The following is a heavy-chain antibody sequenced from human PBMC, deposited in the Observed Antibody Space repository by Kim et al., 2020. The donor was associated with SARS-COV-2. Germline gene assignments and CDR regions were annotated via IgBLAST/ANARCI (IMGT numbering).Heavy chain of an antibody. Sequence: SVKVSCKASGGTFSSYAISWVRQAPGQGLEWMGGIIPIFGTANYAQKFQGRATITADESTSTAYMELSSLRSEDTAVYYCARAGDYSSSWYYRCIDGCDDYYYYGMDVWGQGTTVTVSS. CDR2: IIPIFGTA. CDR1: GGTFSSYA. J-gene: IGHJ6*02. CDR3: ARAGDYSSSWYYRCIDGCDDYYYYGMDV. V-gene: IGHV1-69*13. D-gene: IGHD6-13*01.